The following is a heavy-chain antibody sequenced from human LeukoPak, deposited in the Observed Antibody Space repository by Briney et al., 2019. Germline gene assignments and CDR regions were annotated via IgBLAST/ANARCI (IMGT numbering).Heavy chain of an antibody. D-gene: IGHD2-2*01. J-gene: IGHJ6*03. CDR2: IYHSGST. Sequence: SETLSLTCTVSGYSISSGYYWGWIRQPPGKGLEWIGSIYHSGSTYYNPSLKSRVTISVDTSKNQFSLKLSPVTAADTAVYYCASEPPAWVVPAAIGPMDVWGKGTTVTVSS. CDR3: ASEPPAWVVPAAIGPMDV. CDR1: GYSISSGYY. V-gene: IGHV4-38-2*02.